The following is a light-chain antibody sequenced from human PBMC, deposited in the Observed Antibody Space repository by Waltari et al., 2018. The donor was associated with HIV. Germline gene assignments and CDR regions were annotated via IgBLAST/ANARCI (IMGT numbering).Light chain of an antibody. CDR3: AAWDDSLSGYV. CDR2: RNN. J-gene: IGLJ1*01. CDR1: SSNIGSNY. Sequence: QSVLTQPPSASGTPGQRVTISCSGSSSNIGSNYVYWYQQLPGTAPKLPIYRNNQRPSWVPDRFAGSKSGTSASLAISGLRSEDEAEYYCAAWDDSLSGYVFGTGTKVTVL. V-gene: IGLV1-47*01.